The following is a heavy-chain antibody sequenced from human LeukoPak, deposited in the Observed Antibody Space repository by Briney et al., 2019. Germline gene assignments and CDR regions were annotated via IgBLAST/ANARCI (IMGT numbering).Heavy chain of an antibody. J-gene: IGHJ6*03. CDR3: ARDPPGRVPAAISYYYYYMDV. CDR1: GYTFTSYG. CDR2: ISAYNGNT. D-gene: IGHD2-2*01. V-gene: IGHV1-18*01. Sequence: ASVKVSCKASGYTFTSYGISWVRQAPGQGLEWMGWISAYNGNTNYAQKLQGRVTMTTDTSTSTAYMELRSLRSDDTAVYYCARDPPGRVPAAISYYYYYMDVWGKGTTVTVSS.